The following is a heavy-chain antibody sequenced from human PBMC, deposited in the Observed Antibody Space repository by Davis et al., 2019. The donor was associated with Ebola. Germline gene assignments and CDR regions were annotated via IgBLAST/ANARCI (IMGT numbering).Heavy chain of an antibody. J-gene: IGHJ5*02. Sequence: PSETLSLTCTVSGVSISNGNYYWSWLRQAPGKGLEWIGHIYYIGTTHYNPSLKSRLTMSIDTSNNQFYLDLTSVTAADTAVYYCARNSTTSGWFDPWGQGTLVTVSS. V-gene: IGHV4-30-4*08. CDR1: GVSISNGNYY. CDR2: IYYIGTT. D-gene: IGHD2/OR15-2a*01. CDR3: ARNSTTSGWFDP.